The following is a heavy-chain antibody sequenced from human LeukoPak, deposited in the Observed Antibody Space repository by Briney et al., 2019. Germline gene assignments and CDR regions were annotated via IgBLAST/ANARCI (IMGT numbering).Heavy chain of an antibody. D-gene: IGHD6-6*01. CDR2: IYYSGST. Sequence: SETLSLTCTVSGGSISSYYWSWIRQPPGKGLEWSGYIYYSGSTNYNPSLKSRVTISVDTSKNQFSLKLSSVTAADTAVYYCARSRYSSSLGYYYYYGMDVWGQGTTVTVSS. J-gene: IGHJ6*02. CDR1: GGSISSYY. CDR3: ARSRYSSSLGYYYYYGMDV. V-gene: IGHV4-59*01.